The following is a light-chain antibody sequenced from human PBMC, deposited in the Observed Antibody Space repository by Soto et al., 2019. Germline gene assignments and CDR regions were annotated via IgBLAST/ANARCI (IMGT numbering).Light chain of an antibody. V-gene: IGKV1-5*01. CDR1: EGVSSW. J-gene: IGKJ4*01. CDR3: QQYNTLSLT. Sequence: DIQMTQSPSTLSASVGDTVTITCRASEGVSSWLAWYQQKPGRAPQLLIYDASRLKTGVPSRFSGSGSGTEFTLTITRLHPDDFATYHCQQYNTLSLTFGGGTKV. CDR2: DAS.